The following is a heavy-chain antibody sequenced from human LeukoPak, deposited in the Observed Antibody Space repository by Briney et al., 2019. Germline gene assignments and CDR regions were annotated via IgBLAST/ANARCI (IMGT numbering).Heavy chain of an antibody. CDR2: IYYSGST. D-gene: IGHD1-14*01. J-gene: IGHJ3*02. Sequence: SETLSLTCTVSGGSISSYYWSWIRQPPGKGLEWIGYIYYSGSTNYNPSLKSRVTISVDTSKNQFSLQLSSVTPEDTAVYYCARSNRAVGPAFDIWGQGTMVTVSS. V-gene: IGHV4-59*12. CDR3: ARSNRAVGPAFDI. CDR1: GGSISSYY.